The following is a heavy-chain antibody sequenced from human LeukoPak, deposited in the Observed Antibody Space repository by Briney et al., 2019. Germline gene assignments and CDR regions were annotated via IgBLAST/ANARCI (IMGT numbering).Heavy chain of an antibody. CDR3: ARASLITFGGVIVFDY. Sequence: SETLSLTCAVSGGSISSSNWWSWVRQPPGKGLEWIGEIYHSGSTNYNPSLKSRVTISVDKSKNQFSLKLSSVTAADTAVYYCARASLITFGGVIVFDYWGQGTLVTVSS. CDR1: GGSISSSNW. V-gene: IGHV4-4*02. D-gene: IGHD3-16*02. CDR2: IYHSGST. J-gene: IGHJ4*02.